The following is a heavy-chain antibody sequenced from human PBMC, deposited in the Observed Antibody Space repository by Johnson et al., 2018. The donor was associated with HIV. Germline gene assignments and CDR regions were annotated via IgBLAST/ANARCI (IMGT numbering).Heavy chain of an antibody. CDR2: ISYDGSNK. V-gene: IGHV3-30*04. CDR3: AKGSYYYASGSYYNGKAFDI. Sequence: QVQLVESGGGVVQPGRSLRLSCAASGFTFNSYAMHWVRQAPGKGLEWVAVISYDGSNKYYADSVKGRFTISRDNSKNTLYLQMNSLRAEDTAVYYCAKGSYYYASGSYYNGKAFDIWGQGTMVTVSS. CDR1: GFTFNSYA. D-gene: IGHD3-10*01. J-gene: IGHJ3*02.